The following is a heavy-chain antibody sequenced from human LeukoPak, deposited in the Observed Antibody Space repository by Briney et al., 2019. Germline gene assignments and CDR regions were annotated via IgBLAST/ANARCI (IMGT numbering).Heavy chain of an antibody. D-gene: IGHD3-10*01. CDR2: ISGSGGST. V-gene: IGHV3-23*01. CDR1: GFTFSSYA. CDR3: APNSANYYFDY. J-gene: IGHJ4*02. Sequence: GGSLRLSCAASGFTFSSYAMSWVRQAPGKGLEWVSAISGSGGSTYYADSVKGRFTISRDNSKNTLYLQMSSLRAEDTAVYYCAPNSANYYFDYWGQGTLVTVSS.